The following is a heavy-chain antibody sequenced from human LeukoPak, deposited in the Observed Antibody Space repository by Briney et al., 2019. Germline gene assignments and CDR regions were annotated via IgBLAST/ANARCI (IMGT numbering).Heavy chain of an antibody. CDR3: ARDAPQVPAAGVLAS. J-gene: IGHJ5*02. D-gene: IGHD6-13*01. CDR2: IYSRGDT. V-gene: IGHV3-53*01. CDR1: GFTVSDNY. Sequence: GRSLRLSCAASGFTVSDNYMSWVRQAPGKGLEWVSVIYSRGDTYYADSVEGRFTISKDNSKNTLFLQMNSLRVEDTAIYYCARDAPQVPAAGVLASWGQGSLVTVSS.